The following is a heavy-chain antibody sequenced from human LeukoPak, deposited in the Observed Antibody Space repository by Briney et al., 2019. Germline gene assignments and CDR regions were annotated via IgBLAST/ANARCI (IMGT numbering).Heavy chain of an antibody. D-gene: IGHD1/OR15-1a*01. J-gene: IGHJ6*03. Sequence: PSETLSLTCTLSGGSISTYYWSWVRQPPGKGLEWVSSLSIGGSRTYYADSVKGRFTISRDNAKNSLYLQMNSLRAEDTAVYYCARALREYNWNNRENYYSYYMDVWGKGTTVTVSS. CDR3: ARALREYNWNNRENYYSYYMDV. V-gene: IGHV3-21*01. CDR1: GGSISTYY. CDR2: LSIGGSRT.